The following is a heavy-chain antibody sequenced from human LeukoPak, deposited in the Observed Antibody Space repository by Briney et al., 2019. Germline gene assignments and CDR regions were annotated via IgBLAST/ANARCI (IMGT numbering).Heavy chain of an antibody. CDR3: ARSFLSIAAAATDY. V-gene: IGHV3-21*01. CDR2: ISSSSSYI. Sequence: GGALRLSCAASGFTFSSYSMNWVRQAPGKGLEWVSSISSSSSYIYYADSVKGRFTISRDNAKNSLYLQMNSLRAEDTAVYYCARSFLSIAAAATDYWGQGTLVTVSS. J-gene: IGHJ4*02. D-gene: IGHD6-13*01. CDR1: GFTFSSYS.